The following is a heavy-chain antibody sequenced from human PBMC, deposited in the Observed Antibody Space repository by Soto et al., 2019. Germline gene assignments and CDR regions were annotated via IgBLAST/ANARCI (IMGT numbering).Heavy chain of an antibody. CDR3: ARGGSGSSWWAYYYYGMDV. CDR2: IIPIFGTA. V-gene: IGHV1-69*01. Sequence: QVQLVQSGAEVKKPGSSVKVSCKASGGTFSSYAISWVRQAPGQGLEWMGGIIPIFGTANYAQKFQGRVTIPADESTSTAYMELSSLRSEDTAVYYCARGGSGSSWWAYYYYGMDVWGQGTTVTVSS. J-gene: IGHJ6*02. CDR1: GGTFSSYA. D-gene: IGHD6-13*01.